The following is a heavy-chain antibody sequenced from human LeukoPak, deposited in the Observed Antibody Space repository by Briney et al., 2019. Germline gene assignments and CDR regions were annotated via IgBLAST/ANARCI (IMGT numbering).Heavy chain of an antibody. CDR2: ISGSGGST. D-gene: IGHD3-22*01. V-gene: IGHV3-23*01. Sequence: GGSLRLSCAASGFTFSSYAMSWVRQAPGKGLEWVSAISGSGGSTYYADSVKGRFTISRDNSKNTLYLQMNSLRAEDTAVYHCSRDGKEGDNSAFDIWGQGTMVTVSS. J-gene: IGHJ3*02. CDR1: GFTFSSYA. CDR3: SRDGKEGDNSAFDI.